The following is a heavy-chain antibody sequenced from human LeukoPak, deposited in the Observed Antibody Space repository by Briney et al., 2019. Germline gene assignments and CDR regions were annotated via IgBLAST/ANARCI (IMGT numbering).Heavy chain of an antibody. CDR2: INPSGGST. V-gene: IGHV1-46*01. Sequence: ASVKVSCKASGYTFTSYYMHWVRQAPGQGLEWMGIINPSGGSTSYAQKFQGRVTMTRNTSISTAYMELSSLRSEDTAVYYCARVVCITIFGVVICEDAFDIWGQGTMVTVSS. D-gene: IGHD3-3*01. CDR1: GYTFTSYY. CDR3: ARVVCITIFGVVICEDAFDI. J-gene: IGHJ3*02.